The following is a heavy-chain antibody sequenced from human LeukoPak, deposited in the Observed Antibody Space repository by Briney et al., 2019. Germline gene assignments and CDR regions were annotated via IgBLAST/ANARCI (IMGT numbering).Heavy chain of an antibody. Sequence: GGSLRLSCAASGLTFSSYSMNWVRQAPGKGLEWVSSISSSSSYIYYADSVKGRFTISRDNAKNSLYLQMNSLRAEDTAVYYCARGLGYCSSTSCYPFDYWGQGTLVTVSS. V-gene: IGHV3-21*01. J-gene: IGHJ4*02. CDR2: ISSSSSYI. D-gene: IGHD2-2*03. CDR3: ARGLGYCSSTSCYPFDY. CDR1: GLTFSSYS.